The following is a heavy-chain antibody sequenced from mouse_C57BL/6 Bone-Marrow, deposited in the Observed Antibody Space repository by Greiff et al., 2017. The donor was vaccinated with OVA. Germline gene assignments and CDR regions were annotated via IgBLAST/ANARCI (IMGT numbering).Heavy chain of an antibody. J-gene: IGHJ1*03. CDR3: AKHGDDYGSSHWYFEV. Sequence: VNLVESGPGLVAPSQSLSITCTVSGFSFTSYGVDWVRQPPGQGLEWLGVIWGGGSTNYNSALMSSLSISKANSKSQVFLKMNSLQTDDTAMYYCAKHGDDYGSSHWYFEVWGTGTTVTVSS. D-gene: IGHD1-1*01. CDR1: GFSFTSYG. CDR2: IWGGGST. V-gene: IGHV2-9*01.